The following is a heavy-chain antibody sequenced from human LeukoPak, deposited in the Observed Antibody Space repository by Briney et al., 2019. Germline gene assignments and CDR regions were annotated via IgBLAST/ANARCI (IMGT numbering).Heavy chain of an antibody. D-gene: IGHD7-27*01. J-gene: IGHJ4*02. CDR3: APPVGIGNY. CDR1: GFIFSSYG. CDR2: IWYDGNNK. Sequence: GGSLRLSCEASGFIFSSYGMHWVRQAPGKGLEWVAVIWYDGNNKNYADSVKGRFTISRDNSKNTLYLQMNSLRTEDTAVYYCAPPVGIGNYWGQGTLVTVSS. V-gene: IGHV3-30*02.